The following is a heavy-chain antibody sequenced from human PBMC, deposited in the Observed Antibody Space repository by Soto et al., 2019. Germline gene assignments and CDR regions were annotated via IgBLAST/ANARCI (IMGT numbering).Heavy chain of an antibody. Sequence: QVQLVQSGAEVREPGASVKVSCKPSGATFSGNFFHWVRQAPGQGLEWMGWINPDNGDTNYAQKFQDRVTMTRDTSISTAYMDLSRLRSDDTAVYFCTRDRSGANLLYWGQGTLVTVSS. D-gene: IGHD3-10*01. V-gene: IGHV1-2*02. CDR1: GATFSGNF. CDR2: INPDNGDT. J-gene: IGHJ4*02. CDR3: TRDRSGANLLY.